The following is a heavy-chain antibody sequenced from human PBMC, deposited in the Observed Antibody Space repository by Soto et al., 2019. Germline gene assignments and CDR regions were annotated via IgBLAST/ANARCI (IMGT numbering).Heavy chain of an antibody. Sequence: ASVKVSCQASGYTFTSYYMHWVRQAPGQGLEWMGIINPSGGSTSYAQKFQGRVTMTRDTSTSTVYMELSSLRSEDTAVYYCARCYYDFWSGYSLDVWGQGTTVTVS. CDR2: INPSGGST. D-gene: IGHD3-3*01. J-gene: IGHJ6*02. CDR3: ARCYYDFWSGYSLDV. CDR1: GYTFTSYY. V-gene: IGHV1-46*01.